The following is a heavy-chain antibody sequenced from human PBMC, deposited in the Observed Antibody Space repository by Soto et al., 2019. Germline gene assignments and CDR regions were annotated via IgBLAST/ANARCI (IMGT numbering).Heavy chain of an antibody. CDR2: IIPIFGTA. D-gene: IGHD3-22*01. CDR1: GGTFSSYA. CDR3: AIVNYYDTSGYYYQFDY. J-gene: IGHJ4*02. Sequence: GASVKVSCKASGGTFSSYAISWVRQAPGEGLEWMGGIIPIFGTANYAQKFQGRVTITADESTSTAYMELSSLRSEDTAVYSCAIVNYYDTSGYYYQFDYWGQRTLVSVSS. V-gene: IGHV1-69*13.